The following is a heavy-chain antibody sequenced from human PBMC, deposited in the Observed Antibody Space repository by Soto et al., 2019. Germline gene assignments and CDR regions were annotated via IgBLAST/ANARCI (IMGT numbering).Heavy chain of an antibody. CDR2: AYYSGTT. J-gene: IGHJ4*01. Sequence: SETLSLTCAVPVPSFSGPYWSWIRQPPGKGLEWIGYAYYSGTTVYNPSLKSRVSISVDTSKKHVSLRLNSVTAADTAVYYCAVWSALTQYYFDSWGHGTLVTVSS. CDR3: AVWSALTQYYFDS. D-gene: IGHD3-3*01. CDR1: VPSFSGPY. V-gene: IGHV4-59*11.